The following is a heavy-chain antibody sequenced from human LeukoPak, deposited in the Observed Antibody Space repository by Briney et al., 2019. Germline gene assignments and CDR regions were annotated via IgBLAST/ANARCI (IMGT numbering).Heavy chain of an antibody. D-gene: IGHD6-13*01. CDR3: ARTRQYSSIWGFDY. V-gene: IGHV1-3*03. CDR2: INAGNGNT. CDR1: GYTFISYV. Sequence: CKASGYTFISYVIHWVRQAPGQRLEWMGWINAGNGNTKYSQEFQGRVTITMDTSASTAYMELSSLRSEDMAVYYCARTRQYSSIWGFDYWGQGTLVSVSS. J-gene: IGHJ4*02.